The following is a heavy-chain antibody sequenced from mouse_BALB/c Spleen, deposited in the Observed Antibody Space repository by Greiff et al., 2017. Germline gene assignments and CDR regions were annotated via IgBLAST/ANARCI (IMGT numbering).Heavy chain of an antibody. D-gene: IGHD1-1*01. CDR3: ARLTTVVAGDAMDY. CDR2: ISYSGST. V-gene: IGHV3-2*02. CDR1: GYSITSDYA. J-gene: IGHJ4*01. Sequence: EVQLQESGPGLVKPSQSLSLTCTVTGYSITSDYAWNWIRQFPGNKLEWMGYISYSGSTSYNPSLKSRISITRDTSKNQFFLQLNSVTTEDTATYYCARLTTVVAGDAMDYWGQGTSVTVSS.